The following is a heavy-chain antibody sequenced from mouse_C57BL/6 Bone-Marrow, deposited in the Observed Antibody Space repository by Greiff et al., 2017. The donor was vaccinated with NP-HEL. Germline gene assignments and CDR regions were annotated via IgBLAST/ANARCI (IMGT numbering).Heavy chain of an antibody. CDR2: ISYSGST. Sequence: EVKLQESGPGLAKPSQTLSLTCSVTGYSITSDYWNWIRKFPGNKLEYMGYISYSGSTYYNPSLKSRISITRDTSKNQYYLQLNSVTTEDTAKYCCAKRTAAYEGYAMDYWGQGTSATVSS. CDR3: AKRTAAYEGYAMDY. CDR1: GYSITSDY. V-gene: IGHV3-8*01. J-gene: IGHJ4*01. D-gene: IGHD1-1*01.